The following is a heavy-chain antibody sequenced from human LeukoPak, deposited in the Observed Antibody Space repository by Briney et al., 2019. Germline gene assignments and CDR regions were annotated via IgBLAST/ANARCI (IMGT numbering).Heavy chain of an antibody. CDR1: GGSISSSSYY. Sequence: SETLSLTCTVSGGSISSSSYYWGWIRQPPGKGLEWIGSIYYSGSTYYNPSLKSRVTISVDTSKNQFSLKLSSVTAADTAVYYCARGHRARPKGSWFDPWGQGTLVTVSS. V-gene: IGHV4-39*01. CDR2: IYYSGST. D-gene: IGHD6-6*01. CDR3: ARGHRARPKGSWFDP. J-gene: IGHJ5*02.